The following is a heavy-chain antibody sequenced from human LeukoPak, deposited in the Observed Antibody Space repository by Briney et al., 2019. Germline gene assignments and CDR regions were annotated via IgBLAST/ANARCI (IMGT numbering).Heavy chain of an antibody. J-gene: IGHJ4*02. Sequence: PGGSLRLSCAASGFTFSSYGMHWVRQAPGKGLEWVAVISYDGSNKYYADSVKGRFTISRDNSKNTLYLQMNSLRAEDTAVYYCARDQGITGTDPFDYWGQGTLVTVSS. D-gene: IGHD1-20*01. CDR3: ARDQGITGTDPFDY. V-gene: IGHV3-30*03. CDR1: GFTFSSYG. CDR2: ISYDGSNK.